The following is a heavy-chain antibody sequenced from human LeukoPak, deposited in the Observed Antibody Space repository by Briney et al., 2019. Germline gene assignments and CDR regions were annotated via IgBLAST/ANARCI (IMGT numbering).Heavy chain of an antibody. J-gene: IGHJ4*02. CDR2: INHSEST. CDR1: GGSFSGYY. CDR3: ARGATFDY. Sequence: KPSETLSLTCAVPGGSFSGYYWSWIRQPPGKGLEWRGEINHSESTNFNPSLKSRVTILVDTFKNQFSLKLSSVTAADPAVYYCARGATFDYWGQGTLVTVSS. V-gene: IGHV4-34*01.